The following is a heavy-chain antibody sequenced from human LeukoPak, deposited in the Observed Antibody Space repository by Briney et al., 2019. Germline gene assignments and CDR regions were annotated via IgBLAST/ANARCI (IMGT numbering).Heavy chain of an antibody. D-gene: IGHD3-10*01. J-gene: IGHJ4*02. CDR3: AREGGSGSYPPWQAPSDY. CDR2: ISAYNGNT. CDR1: GYTFTSYG. V-gene: IGHV1-18*01. Sequence: ASVKVSCKASGYTFTSYGISWVRQAPGQGLEWMGWISAYNGNTNYAQKLQGRVTMTTDTSTSTAYMELRSLRSDDTAVYYCAREGGSGSYPPWQAPSDYWGQGTLVTVSS.